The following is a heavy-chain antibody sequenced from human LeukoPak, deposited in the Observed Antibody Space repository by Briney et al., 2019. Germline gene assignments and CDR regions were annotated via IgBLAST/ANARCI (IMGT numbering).Heavy chain of an antibody. D-gene: IGHD3-10*01. Sequence: GGSLRLSCGASGFTFSSYGMSWVRQAPGKGLEWVSYISSSGTTIYYADSVKGRFTISRDNAKNSLYLQMNSLRAEDTAVYYCAKGGRVGGGITMIRGVRNFYYYMDVWGKGTTVIISS. CDR2: ISSSGTTI. J-gene: IGHJ6*03. CDR3: AKGGRVGGGITMIRGVRNFYYYMDV. CDR1: GFTFSSYG. V-gene: IGHV3-48*04.